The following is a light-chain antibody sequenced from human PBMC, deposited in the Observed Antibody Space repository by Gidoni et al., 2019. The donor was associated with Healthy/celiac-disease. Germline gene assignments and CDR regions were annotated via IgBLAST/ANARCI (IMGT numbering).Light chain of an antibody. CDR2: GAS. V-gene: IGKV1-39*01. CDR3: QQSYSNPRT. Sequence: QMTQSPSSLSASVGDRVTITCRASQSISSYLNWYQQKQGRAPKLLIYGASSLQSGVPSRFSGSGSGTDFTLTISSLQPEDFAIYYCQQSYSNPRTFGQGTELEIK. J-gene: IGKJ2*01. CDR1: QSISSY.